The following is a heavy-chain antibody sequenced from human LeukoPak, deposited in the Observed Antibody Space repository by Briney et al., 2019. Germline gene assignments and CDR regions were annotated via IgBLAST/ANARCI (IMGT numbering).Heavy chain of an antibody. CDR2: ISGSGDST. V-gene: IGHV3-23*01. CDR3: ATSTAAAGTD. D-gene: IGHD6-13*01. CDR1: GFTFSSYA. Sequence: GGSLRLSCAASGFTFSSYAMSWVRQAPGKGLEWVSAISGSGDSTYYGDSVKGRFTISRDNSKNTLYLQMNSLRAEDTAVYYCATSTAAAGTDWGQGTLVTVSS. J-gene: IGHJ4*02.